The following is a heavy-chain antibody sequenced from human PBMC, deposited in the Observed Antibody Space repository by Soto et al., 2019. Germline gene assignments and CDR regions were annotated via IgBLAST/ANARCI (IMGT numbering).Heavy chain of an antibody. D-gene: IGHD3-3*01. CDR2: INHSGNT. J-gene: IGHJ5*02. CDR3: ARGGVWILGVITERGFDP. CDR1: GGSFSNYY. Sequence: QVQLRQRGAGLLKPSETLSLTCAVFGGSFSNYYWSWIRQPPGKGLAWIGEINHSGNTNYSPSLKSRVTISVDTSKNQFSLKLTSVTAADTAVYYWARGGVWILGVITERGFDPWGQGTLVTVSS. V-gene: IGHV4-34*01.